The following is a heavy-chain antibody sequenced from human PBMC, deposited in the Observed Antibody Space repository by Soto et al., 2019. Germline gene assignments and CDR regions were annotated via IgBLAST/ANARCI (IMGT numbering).Heavy chain of an antibody. D-gene: IGHD1-26*01. J-gene: IGHJ5*01. Sequence: QGQLVESGGGVVQPGGSLRLSCAASGFIFSAYGIHWVRQAPGKGLEWVAIVWNDGINKYYADSVKGRFTISRDNFKNTVDLPMNSLRVEDTAVYYCARLAYSNFLGGLDSWGQGTLVTASS. CDR1: GFIFSAYG. CDR3: ARLAYSNFLGGLDS. CDR2: VWNDGINK. V-gene: IGHV3-33*01.